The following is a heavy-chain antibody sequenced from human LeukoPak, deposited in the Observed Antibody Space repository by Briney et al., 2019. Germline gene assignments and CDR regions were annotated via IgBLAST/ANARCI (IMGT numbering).Heavy chain of an antibody. D-gene: IGHD2-21*01. CDR3: ARGVVRPLKYYYYGMDV. V-gene: IGHV3-30*02. CDR1: GFTFSSYG. Sequence: GGSLRLSCAASGFTFSSYGMHWVRQAPGKGLEWVAFIRYDGSNKYYADSVKGRFTISRDNSKNTLYLQMNSLRAEDTAVYYCARGVVRPLKYYYYGMDVWGQGTTVTVSS. J-gene: IGHJ6*02. CDR2: IRYDGSNK.